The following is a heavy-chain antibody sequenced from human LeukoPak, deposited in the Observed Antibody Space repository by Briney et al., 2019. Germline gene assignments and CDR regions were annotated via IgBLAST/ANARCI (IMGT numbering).Heavy chain of an antibody. CDR2: ISAHNGGT. CDR3: ARIKCSRVSCYKILGGFDS. Sequence: ASVKVSCKSSGYTFTYYGVTWVRQAPGQGLEWMGWISAHNGGTNYGQKFQGRVTMTTDTSTNTAHMDLRSLRSDDTAIYYCARIKCSRVSCYKILGGFDSWGQGTLVTVSS. V-gene: IGHV1-18*04. J-gene: IGHJ5*01. CDR1: GYTFTYYG. D-gene: IGHD2-2*02.